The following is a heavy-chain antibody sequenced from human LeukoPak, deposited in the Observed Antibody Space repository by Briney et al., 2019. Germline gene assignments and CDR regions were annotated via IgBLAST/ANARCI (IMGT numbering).Heavy chain of an antibody. CDR3: ARKLYPQIYSHTDA. Sequence: QTGGSLRLSCAASGFTFSGYALHWVRQAPGKGLEWVAVISYDGSNKYYADSVKGRFTISRDNSKNTLYLQMNSLRPEDTAVFYFARKLYPQIYSHTDACGKGAPVTVSS. CDR2: ISYDGSNK. CDR1: GFTFSGYA. D-gene: IGHD5-12*01. J-gene: IGHJ6*03. V-gene: IGHV3-30*04.